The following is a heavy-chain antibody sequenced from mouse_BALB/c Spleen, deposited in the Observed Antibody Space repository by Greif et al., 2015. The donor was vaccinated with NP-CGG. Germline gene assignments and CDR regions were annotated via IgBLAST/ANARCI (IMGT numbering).Heavy chain of an antibody. Sequence: DVKLVESGGGLVQPGGSLRLSCATSGFTFTDYYMSWVRQPPGKALEWLGFIRNKANGYTTEYSASVKGRFTISRDNSQSILYLQMNTLRAEDSATYYCARRDYGSSYAMDYWGQGTSVTVSS. J-gene: IGHJ4*01. V-gene: IGHV7-3*02. CDR1: GFTFTDYY. D-gene: IGHD1-1*01. CDR3: ARRDYGSSYAMDY. CDR2: IRNKANGYTT.